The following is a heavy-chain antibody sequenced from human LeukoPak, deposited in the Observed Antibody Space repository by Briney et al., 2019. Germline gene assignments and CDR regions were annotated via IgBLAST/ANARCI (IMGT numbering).Heavy chain of an antibody. D-gene: IGHD3-3*01. V-gene: IGHV3-23*01. CDR1: GFTFSSYA. CDR2: ISGSGGST. Sequence: GGSLRLSCAASGFTFSSYAMSWVRQAPGKGLEWVSAISGSGGSTYYADSVKGRFTVSRDNSKNTLYLQMNSLRAEDTAVYYCAKDEFDSTIFGVVTNTLFDYWGQGTLVTVSS. CDR3: AKDEFDSTIFGVVTNTLFDY. J-gene: IGHJ4*02.